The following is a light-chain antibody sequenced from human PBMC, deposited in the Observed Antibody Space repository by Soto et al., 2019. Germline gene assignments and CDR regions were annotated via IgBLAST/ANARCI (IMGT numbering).Light chain of an antibody. Sequence: DIQMTQSPSTLSASVGDRVTITCRASQSICSWLAWYQQKPGKAPKLLIYDASSLESGVPSRFSGSGSGTEFTLTISSLQPDDFATYYCQQYNSYPITFGQGTRLEIK. CDR2: DAS. J-gene: IGKJ5*01. CDR3: QQYNSYPIT. V-gene: IGKV1-5*01. CDR1: QSICSW.